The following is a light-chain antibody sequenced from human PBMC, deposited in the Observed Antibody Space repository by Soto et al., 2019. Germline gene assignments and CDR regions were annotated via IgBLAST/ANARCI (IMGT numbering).Light chain of an antibody. J-gene: IGKJ5*01. V-gene: IGKV1-39*01. CDR1: QDISNY. Sequence: DIQVTQSPSSLSASVGDRVTITCQASQDISNYLNWYQQKPGKAPNLLIFDASSLQSGVPSRFSGRGSGAEYTLTISSRQPEDFSTYFCHQSYSNFPITFGQGTRLEIK. CDR3: HQSYSNFPIT. CDR2: DAS.